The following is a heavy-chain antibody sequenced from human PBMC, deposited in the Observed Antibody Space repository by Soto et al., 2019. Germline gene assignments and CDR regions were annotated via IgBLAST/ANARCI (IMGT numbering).Heavy chain of an antibody. J-gene: IGHJ1*01. V-gene: IGHV4-59*01. Sequence: QVQLQESGPGLVKPSETLSLTCTVSGGSISSYYWSWIRQPPGKGLEWIGYIYYSGSTNYNPSLKSRVTISVDTSKTQVSLKLSSGTAADTAVYYCARLGHVYYYDSSGYREYFQHWGQGTLVTVSS. CDR2: IYYSGST. CDR1: GGSISSYY. D-gene: IGHD3-22*01. CDR3: ARLGHVYYYDSSGYREYFQH.